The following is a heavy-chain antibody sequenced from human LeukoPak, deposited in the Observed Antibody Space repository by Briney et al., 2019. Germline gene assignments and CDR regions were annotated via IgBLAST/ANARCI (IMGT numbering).Heavy chain of an antibody. V-gene: IGHV6-1*01. CDR2: TYYRSKWYN. J-gene: IGHJ5*02. CDR1: GDRVSSNRAA. Sequence: SQTLSLTCAISGDRVSSNRAAWTWIRQSPSRGLEWLGRTYYRSKWYNDYAVSVKSRIIINPDTSKNQFSLQLNSVTPEDTAMYYCTRAYYYDSSGSLNWFDPWGQGTLVTVSS. D-gene: IGHD3-22*01. CDR3: TRAYYYDSSGSLNWFDP.